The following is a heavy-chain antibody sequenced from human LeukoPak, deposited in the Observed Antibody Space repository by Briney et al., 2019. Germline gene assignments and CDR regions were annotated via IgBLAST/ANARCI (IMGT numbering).Heavy chain of an antibody. D-gene: IGHD2/OR15-2a*01. V-gene: IGHV4-39*07. CDR2: IYYSGST. CDR3: AGTTSSYFYYGMDV. J-gene: IGHJ6*02. CDR1: GGSISSSSYY. Sequence: SETLSLTCTVSGGSISSSSYYWGWIRQPPGKGLEWIGSIYYSGSTYYNPSLKSRVTLSVDTSKNQFSLKLTSVTAADTAVYYCAGTTSSYFYYGMDVWGQGTTVIVS.